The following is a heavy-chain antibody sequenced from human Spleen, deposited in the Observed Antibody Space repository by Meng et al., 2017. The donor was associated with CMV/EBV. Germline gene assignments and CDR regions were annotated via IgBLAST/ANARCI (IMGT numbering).Heavy chain of an antibody. CDR2: IYNSGST. D-gene: IGHD6-13*01. J-gene: IGHJ5*02. CDR3: ARDRLAAAGLYNWFDP. V-gene: IGHV4-61*01. Sequence: ESLKISCAVSGGSVSSGSYYWSWIRQPPGKGLEWIGYIYNSGSTNYNPSLKSRGTISVDTSKNQFSLKLSSVTAADTAVYYCARDRLAAAGLYNWFDPWGQGTLVTVSS. CDR1: GGSVSSGSYY.